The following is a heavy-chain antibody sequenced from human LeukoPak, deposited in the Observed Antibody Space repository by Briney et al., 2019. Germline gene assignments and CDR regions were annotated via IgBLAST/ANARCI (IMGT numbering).Heavy chain of an antibody. CDR1: GGSISSGSYY. CDR3: ARDHSDDAFDI. J-gene: IGHJ3*02. Sequence: PSETLSLTCTVSGGSISSGSYYWSWIRQPAGKGLEWIGRIYTSGSTNYNPSLKSRVTISVDTSKNQFSLKLSSVTAADTAVYYCARDHSDDAFDIWGQGTMVTASS. V-gene: IGHV4-61*02. CDR2: IYTSGST.